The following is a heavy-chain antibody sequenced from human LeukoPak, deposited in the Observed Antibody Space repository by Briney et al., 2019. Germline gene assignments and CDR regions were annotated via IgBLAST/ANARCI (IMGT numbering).Heavy chain of an antibody. J-gene: IGHJ4*02. CDR1: GGSISSYY. V-gene: IGHV4-59*12. D-gene: IGHD5-12*01. CDR2: IYYSGST. Sequence: SETLSLTCTVSGGSISSYYWSWIRQPPGKGLEWIGYIYYSGSTNYNPSLKSRVTISVDTSKNQFSLRLSSVTAADTAVYYCARGAIAAPNFDYWGQGTLVIVSS. CDR3: ARGAIAAPNFDY.